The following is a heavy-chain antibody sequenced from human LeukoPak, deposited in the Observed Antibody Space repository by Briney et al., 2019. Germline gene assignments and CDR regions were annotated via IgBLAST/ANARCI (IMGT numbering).Heavy chain of an antibody. D-gene: IGHD4-17*01. Sequence: SETLSLTCTVSGGSISSGSYYWSWIRQPAGKGLEWIGRIYTSGSTNYNPSLKSRVTISVDTSKNQFSLKLSSVTAADTAVYYCARGGYGDYETPFDYWGQGTLVTVSS. CDR2: IYTSGST. CDR1: GGSISSGSYY. CDR3: ARGGYGDYETPFDY. V-gene: IGHV4-61*02. J-gene: IGHJ4*02.